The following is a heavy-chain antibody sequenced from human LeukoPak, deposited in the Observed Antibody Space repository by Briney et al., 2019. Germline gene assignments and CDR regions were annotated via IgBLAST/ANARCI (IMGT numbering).Heavy chain of an antibody. CDR1: GFTFSGFD. D-gene: IGHD5-12*01. Sequence: GGSLRLSCAASGFTFSGFDMHWVRQPTGKGLEWLSVIGTTGDTYYADSMKGRITTSRDNAKNSLDLHMNSLRAGDTAVYYCVRGLGWLHHSFDIWGRGTMVTVSS. CDR3: VRGLGWLHHSFDI. V-gene: IGHV3-13*01. J-gene: IGHJ3*02. CDR2: IGTTGDT.